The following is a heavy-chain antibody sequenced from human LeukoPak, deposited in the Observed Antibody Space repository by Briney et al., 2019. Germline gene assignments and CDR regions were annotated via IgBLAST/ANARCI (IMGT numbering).Heavy chain of an antibody. CDR1: GFTFSHYY. V-gene: IGHV3-7*01. D-gene: IGHD6-6*01. Sequence: GGSLRLSCAASGFTFSHYYMTWVRQAPGKGLEWLANINPDGSVKNYVDSLKGRFTISRDNAENSLYLQMNSLRAEDTAVYYCASLFLCYGCSSSSDAFNIWGQGTMVTVSS. CDR2: INPDGSVK. J-gene: IGHJ3*02. CDR3: ASLFLCYGCSSSSDAFNI.